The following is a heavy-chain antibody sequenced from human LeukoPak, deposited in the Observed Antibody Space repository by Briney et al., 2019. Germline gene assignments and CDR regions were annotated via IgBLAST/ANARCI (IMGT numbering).Heavy chain of an antibody. Sequence: SETLSLTCGVSGGSITSTNYWTWVRLPPGKGLEWIGEVNLQGSTNYNASLMGRVAISVDMSENHISLQLTSVTAADTAVYYCARAGIAAAGTIRGVKYFQHWGQGTLVTVSS. V-gene: IGHV4-4*02. CDR3: ARAGIAAAGTIRGVKYFQH. D-gene: IGHD6-13*01. CDR2: VNLQGST. J-gene: IGHJ1*01. CDR1: GGSITSTNY.